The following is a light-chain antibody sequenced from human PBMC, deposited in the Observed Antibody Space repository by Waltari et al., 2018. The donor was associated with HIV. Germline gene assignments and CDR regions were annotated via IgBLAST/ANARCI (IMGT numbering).Light chain of an antibody. CDR1: QDIRKD. J-gene: IGKJ1*01. CDR2: AAS. Sequence: ATQLTTSPSSLSAFLGAGFTITCRESQDIRKDLGWYQQKPGKAPKFLIYAASTLQNGVPSRFSGSGSGTDFTLTISSLQPEDFATYYCLQDYNYPRTFGQGTKVEIK. V-gene: IGKV1-6*01. CDR3: LQDYNYPRT.